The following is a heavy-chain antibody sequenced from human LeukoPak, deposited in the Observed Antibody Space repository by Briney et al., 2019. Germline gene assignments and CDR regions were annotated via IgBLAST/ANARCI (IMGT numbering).Heavy chain of an antibody. CDR2: ISSSSYI. J-gene: IGHJ4*02. V-gene: IGHV3-21*01. Sequence: GGSLRLSCAASGFTFSSYSMNWVRQAPGKGLEWVSSISSSSYIYYADSVKGRFTISRDNAKNSLYLQMNSLRAEDTAVYYCARDSYDFWSGYKGYFDYWGQGTLVTVSS. D-gene: IGHD3-3*01. CDR3: ARDSYDFWSGYKGYFDY. CDR1: GFTFSSYS.